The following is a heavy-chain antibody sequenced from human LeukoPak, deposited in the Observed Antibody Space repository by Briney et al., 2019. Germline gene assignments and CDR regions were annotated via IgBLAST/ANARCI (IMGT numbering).Heavy chain of an antibody. V-gene: IGHV3-7*01. CDR1: GCTFSSYW. J-gene: IGHJ5*02. Sequence: GGALRLSCAASGCTFSSYWMSWVRQAPGKGLEWVANIKQDGSEKYYVDSVRGRFTISRDNAKKSLYLQMKSMRAEDTAVYYCARDDCSSISCYRNWFDPWGQGTLVTVSS. D-gene: IGHD2-2*01. CDR3: ARDDCSSISCYRNWFDP. CDR2: IKQDGSEK.